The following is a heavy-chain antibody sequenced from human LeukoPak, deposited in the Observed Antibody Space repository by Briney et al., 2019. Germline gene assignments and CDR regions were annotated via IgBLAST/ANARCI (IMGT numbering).Heavy chain of an antibody. CDR3: ARAGAVADPYYYYGMDI. V-gene: IGHV4-59*01. J-gene: IGHJ6*02. D-gene: IGHD6-19*01. CDR1: GGSISSAS. Sequence: SETLSLTCTVSGGSISSASWSWIRQPLGKGLEWIGYIYYSGSTNYNPSLKSRVTISVDTSKNQFSLKLSSVTAADTAVYYCARAGAVADPYYYYGMDIWGQGTTVTVSS. CDR2: IYYSGST.